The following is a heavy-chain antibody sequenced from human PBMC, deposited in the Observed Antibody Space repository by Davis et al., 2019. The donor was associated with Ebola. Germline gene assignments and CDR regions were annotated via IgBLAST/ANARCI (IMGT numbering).Heavy chain of an antibody. CDR1: GFTFSSYA. Sequence: GESLKISCAASGFTFSSYAMRWVRQAPGKGLEWVSAISGSGGSTYYADSVKGRFTISRDNSKNTLYLQMNSLRAEDTAVYYCAKNGGSYYDLDYWGQGTLVTVSS. D-gene: IGHD1-26*01. J-gene: IGHJ4*02. V-gene: IGHV3-23*01. CDR2: ISGSGGST. CDR3: AKNGGSYYDLDY.